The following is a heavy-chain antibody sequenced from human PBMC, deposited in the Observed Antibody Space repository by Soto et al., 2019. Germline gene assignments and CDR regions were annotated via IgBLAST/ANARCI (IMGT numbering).Heavy chain of an antibody. V-gene: IGHV1-8*01. J-gene: IGHJ3*02. Sequence: QVQLVQSGAEVKKPGASVKVSCKASGYTFTSYDINWVRQATGQGLEWMGRMNPNSGNTGYAQKFQGRVTMTRNTSISTAYMELSSLRSEDTAVYYCARGINYYASGDDAFDIWGQGTMVNVSS. D-gene: IGHD3-10*01. CDR3: ARGINYYASGDDAFDI. CDR1: GYTFTSYD. CDR2: MNPNSGNT.